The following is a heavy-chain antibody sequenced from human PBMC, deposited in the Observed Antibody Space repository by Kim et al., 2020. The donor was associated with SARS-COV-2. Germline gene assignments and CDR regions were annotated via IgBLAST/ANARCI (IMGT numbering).Heavy chain of an antibody. V-gene: IGHV5-51*01. Sequence: GESLKISCKGSGYSFTSYWIGWVRQMPGKGLEWMGIIYPGDSDTRYSPSFQGQVTISADKSISTAYLQWSSLKASDTAMYYCARFRYSSGWRPREHYYYYGMDVWGQGTTVTVSS. D-gene: IGHD6-19*01. CDR1: GYSFTSYW. CDR2: IYPGDSDT. J-gene: IGHJ6*02. CDR3: ARFRYSSGWRPREHYYYYGMDV.